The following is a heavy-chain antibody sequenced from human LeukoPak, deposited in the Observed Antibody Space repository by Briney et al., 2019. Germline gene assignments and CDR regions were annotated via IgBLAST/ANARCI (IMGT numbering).Heavy chain of an antibody. V-gene: IGHV3-15*04. D-gene: IGHD3-22*01. CDR2: IESKTDGGTT. CDR3: TRGLYDRLQTPYFDY. J-gene: IGHJ4*02. CDR1: GFSFSDAW. Sequence: GGSLRLSCAVSGFSFSDAWMSWVRQTPGKGLEWVGRIESKTDGGTTDYAALVKGRFTISRDDSKSIAYLQMNSLKTEDTAVYYCTRGLYDRLQTPYFDYWGQGTLVTVSS.